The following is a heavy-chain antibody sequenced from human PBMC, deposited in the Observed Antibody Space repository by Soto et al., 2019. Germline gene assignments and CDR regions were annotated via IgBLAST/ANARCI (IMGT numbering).Heavy chain of an antibody. CDR3: AREEVVPAVIGHYYYYYGMDV. Sequence: QVQLQESGPGLVKPSQTLSLTCTVSGGSISSGGYYWSWIRQHPGKGLEWIGYIYYSGSTYYNPSLKSRVTISVDTSKNQFSLKLSSVTAADTAVYYCAREEVVPAVIGHYYYYYGMDVWGQGTTVTVSS. CDR2: IYYSGST. J-gene: IGHJ6*02. CDR1: GGSISSGGYY. D-gene: IGHD2-2*02. V-gene: IGHV4-31*03.